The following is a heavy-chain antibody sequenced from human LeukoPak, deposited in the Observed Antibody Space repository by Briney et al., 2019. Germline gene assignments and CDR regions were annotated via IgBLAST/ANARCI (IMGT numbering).Heavy chain of an antibody. J-gene: IGHJ5*02. CDR3: ARDVGYCSSTSCWGDRFDP. CDR1: GGSISSYY. V-gene: IGHV4-4*07. D-gene: IGHD2-2*01. CDR2: IYTSGST. Sequence: SETLSLTCTVSGGSISSYYWSWIRQPAGKGLEWIGRIYTSGSTNYNPSLKSRVTMSVDTSKNQFSLKLSSVTAADTAVYYCARDVGYCSSTSCWGDRFDPWGQGTLVTVSS.